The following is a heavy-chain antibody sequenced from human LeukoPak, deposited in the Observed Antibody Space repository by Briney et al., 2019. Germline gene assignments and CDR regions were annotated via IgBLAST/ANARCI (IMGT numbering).Heavy chain of an antibody. CDR2: IYYSGST. J-gene: IGHJ4*02. D-gene: IGHD6-19*01. CDR3: ASLEYSSGWTDY. V-gene: IGHV4-39*01. CDR1: GGSISSSSYY. Sequence: SETLTLTCTVSGGSISSSSYYWGWIRQPPGKGLEWIGSIYYSGSTYYNPSLKSRVTISVDTSKNQFSLKLSSVTAADTAVYYCASLEYSSGWTDYWGQGTLVTVSS.